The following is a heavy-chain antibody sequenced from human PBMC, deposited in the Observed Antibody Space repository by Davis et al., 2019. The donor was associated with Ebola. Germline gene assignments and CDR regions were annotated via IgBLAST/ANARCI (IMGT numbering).Heavy chain of an antibody. CDR3: ARGGATGTQGVYYYYGMDV. V-gene: IGHV1-2*04. J-gene: IGHJ6*02. CDR1: GYTFTGYY. D-gene: IGHD1-1*01. CDR2: INPNSGGT. Sequence: SVPVSCKASGYTFTGYYMHCVRQPPGQGLEWMGWINPNSGGTNYAQKFQGWVTMTRDKSISTADMELSRPRSDDTAVYYCARGGATGTQGVYYYYGMDVWGQGTTVTVSS.